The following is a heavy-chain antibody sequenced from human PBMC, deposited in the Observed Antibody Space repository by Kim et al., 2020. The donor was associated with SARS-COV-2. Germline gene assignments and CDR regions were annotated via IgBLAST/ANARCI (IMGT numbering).Heavy chain of an antibody. J-gene: IGHJ4*02. V-gene: IGHV3-21*01. Sequence: GGSLRLSCAASGFTFSSYSMNWVRQAPGKGLEWVSSISSSSSYIYYADSVKGRFTISRDNAKNSLYLQMNSLRAEDTAVYYCARDRGYYGSGSLNWGQGTLVTVSS. CDR1: GFTFSSYS. CDR3: ARDRGYYGSGSLN. D-gene: IGHD3-10*01. CDR2: ISSSSSYI.